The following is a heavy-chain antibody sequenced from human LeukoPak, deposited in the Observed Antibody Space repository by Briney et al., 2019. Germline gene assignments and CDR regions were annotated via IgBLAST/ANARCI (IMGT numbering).Heavy chain of an antibody. CDR2: IRHDGSQI. Sequence: GGSLRLSCAASGLTFSTYWMSWVRQAPGKGLEWVATIRHDGSQIYYVDSVKGRLTTSRDNAKNSLYLQMNSLRAEDTAVYYCARDRGNTVTTDWGQGTLVTVSS. CDR1: GLTFSTYW. CDR3: ARDRGNTVTTD. V-gene: IGHV3-7*01. D-gene: IGHD4-17*01. J-gene: IGHJ1*01.